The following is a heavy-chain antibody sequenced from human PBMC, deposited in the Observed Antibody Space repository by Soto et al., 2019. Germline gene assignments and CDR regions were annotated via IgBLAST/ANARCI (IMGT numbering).Heavy chain of an antibody. J-gene: IGHJ4*02. D-gene: IGHD6-25*01. Sequence: EVQLVESGGGLVQPGGSLRLSCETSGFTFSNYWMTWVRQAPGKGLEWVANIKKDGSQKNFVDSVKGRFTISGDNAKNSLYLQMDSLRVEDTAIYYCVKEIASAQWGQGTLVTVSS. V-gene: IGHV3-7*01. CDR2: IKKDGSQK. CDR1: GFTFSNYW. CDR3: VKEIASAQ.